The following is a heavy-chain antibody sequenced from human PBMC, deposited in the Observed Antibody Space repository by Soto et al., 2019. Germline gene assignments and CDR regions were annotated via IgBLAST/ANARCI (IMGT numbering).Heavy chain of an antibody. Sequence: EVQLVESGGGLVQPGRSLRLSCAASGFTFDDYAMHRVRQAPGKGLEWVSGISWNRATISYADSVKGRFTISRDNAKNSLYLQMNSLRAEDTALYYCAKDIGGLYYFDYWGQGTLVTVSS. J-gene: IGHJ4*02. CDR1: GFTFDDYA. D-gene: IGHD3-10*01. CDR2: ISWNRATI. V-gene: IGHV3-9*01. CDR3: AKDIGGLYYFDY.